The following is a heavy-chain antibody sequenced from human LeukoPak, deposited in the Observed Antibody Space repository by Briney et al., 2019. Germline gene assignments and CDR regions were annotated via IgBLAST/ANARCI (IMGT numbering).Heavy chain of an antibody. Sequence: ASVTVSCKASGYTFTSYYMHWVRQAPGQGLEWMGIINPSGGSTNYAQKFQGRVTMTRDTSTSTVYMELSSLRSEDTAVYYCAREASENALYYYYYGMDVWGQGTTVTVSS. CDR1: GYTFTSYY. D-gene: IGHD1-14*01. J-gene: IGHJ6*02. V-gene: IGHV1-46*01. CDR3: AREASENALYYYYYGMDV. CDR2: INPSGGST.